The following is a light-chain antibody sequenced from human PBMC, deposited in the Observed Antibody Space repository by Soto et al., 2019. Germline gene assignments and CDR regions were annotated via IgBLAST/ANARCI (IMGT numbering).Light chain of an antibody. CDR1: QSVGTY. J-gene: IGKJ4*01. CDR3: QQYSDWPLVT. CDR2: AAS. V-gene: IGKV3-15*01. Sequence: IVMTQSPATLSVSLGERATLSCRASQSVGTYLAWYQQKPGQPPSLLIFAASTRATGIPARFSGTGSGSDFTLTINGLQSEDFGVYSCQQYSDWPLVTFGGGTRVEIK.